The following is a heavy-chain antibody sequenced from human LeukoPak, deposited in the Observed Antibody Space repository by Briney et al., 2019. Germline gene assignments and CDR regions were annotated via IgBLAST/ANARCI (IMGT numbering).Heavy chain of an antibody. CDR2: IYYSGST. CDR3: ARDWDHSSGWYNGFDP. Sequence: IXQPXGTXXXWIGSIYYSGSTYYNPSLKSRVTISVDTSKNQFSLKLSSVTAADTAVYYCARDWDHSSGWYNGFDPWGQGTLVTVSS. V-gene: IGHV4-39*07. J-gene: IGHJ5*02. D-gene: IGHD6-19*01.